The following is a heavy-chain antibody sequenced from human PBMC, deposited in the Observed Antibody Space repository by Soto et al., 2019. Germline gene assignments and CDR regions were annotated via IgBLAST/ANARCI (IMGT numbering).Heavy chain of an antibody. CDR3: ARDLGGYVHLWDKSNY. CDR1: GFRFSGFG. Sequence: QVQLVESGGGVVQPGASLTLSCAASGFRFSGFGMHWVRQAPGKGLEWVAVISFDASEKFYVVSVKGRFSISRDDSHSKVFLQMNSLRREDTGVYYCARDLGGYVHLWDKSNYWGQGTLVNVS. CDR2: ISFDASEK. V-gene: IGHV3-30*04. D-gene: IGHD5-12*01. J-gene: IGHJ1*01.